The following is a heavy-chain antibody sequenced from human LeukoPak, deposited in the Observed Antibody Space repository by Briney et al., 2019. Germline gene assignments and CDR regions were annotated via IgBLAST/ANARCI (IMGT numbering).Heavy chain of an antibody. CDR2: INHSGIT. Sequence: PSETLSLTCAVYGGSFSGYYWSWIREPPGKGLEWIGEINHSGITNYNPSLKSRVTISVDTSKNQFSLKLSYVTAADTAVYYCARGLVYCSGGSCYSRHYYYYGMDVWGQGTTVTISS. V-gene: IGHV4-34*01. J-gene: IGHJ6*02. CDR3: ARGLVYCSGGSCYSRHYYYYGMDV. CDR1: GGSFSGYY. D-gene: IGHD2-15*01.